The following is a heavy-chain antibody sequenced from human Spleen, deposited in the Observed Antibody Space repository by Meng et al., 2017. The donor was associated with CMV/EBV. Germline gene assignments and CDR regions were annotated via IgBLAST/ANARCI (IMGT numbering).Heavy chain of an antibody. D-gene: IGHD2-2*01. CDR2: IYHSGST. V-gene: IGHV4-38-2*02. Sequence: SETLSLTCTVSGYSISSGHYWGWIRQPPGKGLEWIGSIYHSGSTYYNPSLKSRVTISVDTSKNQFSLRLSSVTAADTAVYYCARVTEYGGNCFDSWGQGTLVTVSS. J-gene: IGHJ4*02. CDR1: GYSISSGHY. CDR3: ARVTEYGGNCFDS.